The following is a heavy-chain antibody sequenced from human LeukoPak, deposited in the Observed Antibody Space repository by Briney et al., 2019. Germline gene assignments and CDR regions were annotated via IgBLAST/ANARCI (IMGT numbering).Heavy chain of an antibody. CDR3: ARLFSWFDP. V-gene: IGHV4-34*01. Sequence: PSETLSLTCAVYGGSFSGYYWSWIRQPPGKGLEWIGEINHSGSTNYNPSLKSRVTISVDTSKNQFSLKLSSVTAADTAVYYCARLFSWFDPWGQGTLVTVSS. CDR2: INHSGST. CDR1: GGSFSGYY. J-gene: IGHJ5*02.